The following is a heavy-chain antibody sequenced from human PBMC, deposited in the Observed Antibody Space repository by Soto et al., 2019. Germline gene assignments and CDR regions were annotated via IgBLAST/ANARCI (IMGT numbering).Heavy chain of an antibody. CDR3: ARGRIVVVVAATHYYYYYGMDV. D-gene: IGHD2-15*01. V-gene: IGHV1-69*13. J-gene: IGHJ6*02. Sequence: WASVKVSCKASGGTFSSYAISWVRQAPGQGLEWMGRIIPIFGTANYAQKFQGRVTITADESTSTAYMELSSLRSEDTAVYYCARGRIVVVVAATHYYYYYGMDVRGQGTTVTVSS. CDR2: IIPIFGTA. CDR1: GGTFSSYA.